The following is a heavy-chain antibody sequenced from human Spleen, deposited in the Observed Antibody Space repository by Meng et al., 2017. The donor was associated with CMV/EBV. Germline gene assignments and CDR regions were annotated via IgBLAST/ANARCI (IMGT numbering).Heavy chain of an antibody. J-gene: IGHJ4*02. CDR3: ARGKLSILGVFDY. D-gene: IGHD3-16*02. V-gene: IGHV1-3*01. Sequence: KAAGYNFTTDVRNWVRQATGQRLEWMGWINAGNGNTKYSQKLQGRVTITRDTSASTAYMELSSLRSEDTAVYYCARGKLSILGVFDYWGQGTLVTVSS. CDR1: GYNFTTDV. CDR2: INAGNGNT.